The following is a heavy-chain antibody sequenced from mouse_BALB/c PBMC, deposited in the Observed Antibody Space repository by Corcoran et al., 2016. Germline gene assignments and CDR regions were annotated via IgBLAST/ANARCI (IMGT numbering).Heavy chain of an antibody. J-gene: IGHJ2*01. CDR2: INTYTGEP. CDR1: GYTFTNYG. V-gene: IGHV9-3-1*01. D-gene: IGHD2-2*01. CDR3: ARGYGYLFDY. Sequence: QIQLVQSGPELKKPGETVKISCKASGYTFTNYGMNWVKQAPGKGLKWMGWINTYTGEPTYADDFKGRVAFSLETSASTAYLQINNLKNEDTATYFCARGYGYLFDYWGQGTTLTVSS.